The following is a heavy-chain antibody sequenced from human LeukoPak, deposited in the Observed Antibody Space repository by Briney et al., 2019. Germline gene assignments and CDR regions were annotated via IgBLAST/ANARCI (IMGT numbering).Heavy chain of an antibody. V-gene: IGHV4-59*01. CDR2: IYYSGST. J-gene: IGHJ4*02. CDR3: ARGYSGSYGRFDY. CDR1: GGSISSDY. D-gene: IGHD1-26*01. Sequence: PSETLSRTCTVSGGSISSDYWSWIRQSPGKGLEWIGYIYYSGSTNYNPSLKSRVTISLDTSRKQFFLKLSSVTAADTAVYYCARGYSGSYGRFDYGGQGTLVTVSS.